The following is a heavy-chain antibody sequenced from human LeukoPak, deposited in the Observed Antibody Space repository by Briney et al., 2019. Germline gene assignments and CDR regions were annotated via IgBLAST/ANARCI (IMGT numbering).Heavy chain of an antibody. Sequence: GGSLRLSCAASGLTFSNYWMSWVRQAPGKGLEWVANIKKDETEKYYVDSVKGRFTISRDNAKSSLYLQMNSLRAEDTAVYYCTRLHNSGYSISWGQGTMVTVSS. V-gene: IGHV3-7*01. CDR1: GLTFSNYW. J-gene: IGHJ3*01. D-gene: IGHD3-22*01. CDR3: TRLHNSGYSIS. CDR2: IKKDETEK.